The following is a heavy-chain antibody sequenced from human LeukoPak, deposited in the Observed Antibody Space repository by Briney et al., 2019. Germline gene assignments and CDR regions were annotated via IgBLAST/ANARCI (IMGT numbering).Heavy chain of an antibody. Sequence: SQTLSLTCTVSGGSISSGSYYWSWIRQPAGKGLEWIGRIYTSGSTNYNPSLKSRVTISVDTSKNQFSLKLSSVTAADAAVYYCARHPPVRYCSSTSCYEGRGGYYYYMDVWGKGTTVTVSS. V-gene: IGHV4-61*02. D-gene: IGHD2-2*01. CDR1: GGSISSGSYY. J-gene: IGHJ6*03. CDR2: IYTSGST. CDR3: ARHPPVRYCSSTSCYEGRGGYYYYMDV.